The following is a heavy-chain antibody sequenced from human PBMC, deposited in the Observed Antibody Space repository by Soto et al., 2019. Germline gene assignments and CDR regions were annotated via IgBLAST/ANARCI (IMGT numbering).Heavy chain of an antibody. CDR3: AREFVTNSGYWDQGHFDC. Sequence: GGSLRLSCSASGFTFSSYGMHWVRQAPGKGLEWVAVISYDGSNKYYADSVKGRFTISRDNSENTLYLQMNSLRSEDTAVFYCAREFVTNSGYWDQGHFDCWGQGTLVTVSS. J-gene: IGHJ4*02. CDR1: GFTFSSYG. V-gene: IGHV3-30*03. CDR2: ISYDGSNK. D-gene: IGHD5-12*01.